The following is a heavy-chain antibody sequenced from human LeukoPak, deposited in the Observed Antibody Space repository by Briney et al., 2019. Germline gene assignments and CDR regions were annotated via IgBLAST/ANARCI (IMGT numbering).Heavy chain of an antibody. CDR1: GGSFSGYY. CDR2: INNSGST. J-gene: IGHJ4*02. CDR3: ARVGNRSSSFNLFDY. D-gene: IGHD6-13*01. Sequence: SETLSLTCAVYGGSFSGYYWSWIRRPPGKGLEWIGEINNSGSTNYNPSPKSRVTISVDTSKNQFSLKLSSVTAADTAVYYSARVGNRSSSFNLFDYWGQGTLVTVSS. V-gene: IGHV4-34*01.